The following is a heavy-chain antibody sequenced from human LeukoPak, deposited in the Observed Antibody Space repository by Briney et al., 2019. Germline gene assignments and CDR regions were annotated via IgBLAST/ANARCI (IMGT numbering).Heavy chain of an antibody. Sequence: SVKVPCKASGGTFTNYAISWVRQAPGQGLEWMGGIIPMYGRGNYAQKFQGRVTITADESTSTVYMELRSLTSEDTAVYYCARGQSSLGSPYYFDYWGQGSLVTVSS. CDR3: ARGQSSLGSPYYFDY. V-gene: IGHV1-69*13. J-gene: IGHJ4*02. CDR1: GGTFTNYA. CDR2: IIPMYGRG. D-gene: IGHD3-16*01.